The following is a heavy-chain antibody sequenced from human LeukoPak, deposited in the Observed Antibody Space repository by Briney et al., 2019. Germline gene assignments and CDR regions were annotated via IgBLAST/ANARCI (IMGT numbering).Heavy chain of an antibody. J-gene: IGHJ5*02. V-gene: IGHV3-23*01. Sequence: GGSLRLSCAASGFTFMDAAMTWVRQAPGKGLEWVSLISSSGANAYYADSVKGRLTISRDNSKNTLYLQMNNLRGEDTAEYYCAKDMELASWGQGTLVTVSS. CDR3: AKDMELAS. CDR1: GFTFMDAA. D-gene: IGHD1-26*01. CDR2: ISSSGANA.